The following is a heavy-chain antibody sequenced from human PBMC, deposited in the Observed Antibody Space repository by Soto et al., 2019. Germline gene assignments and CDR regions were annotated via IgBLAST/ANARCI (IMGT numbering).Heavy chain of an antibody. CDR2: INAGNGNT. J-gene: IGHJ5*02. CDR1: GYTFTSYA. CDR3: ARDGSGSYYNVYWFDP. Sequence: ASVKVSCKASGYTFTSYAMHWVRQAPGQRLEWMGWINAGNGNTKYSQKFQGRVTITRDTSASTAYMELSSLRSEDTAVYYCARDGSGSYYNVYWFDPWGQGTLVTVSS. V-gene: IGHV1-3*01. D-gene: IGHD3-10*01.